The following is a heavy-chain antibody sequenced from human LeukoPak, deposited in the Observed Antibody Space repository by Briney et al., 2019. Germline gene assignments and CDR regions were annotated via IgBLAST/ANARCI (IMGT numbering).Heavy chain of an antibody. V-gene: IGHV4-39*07. CDR2: VSNSGSI. Sequence: SETLSLTCSVSGGSLRSFSYFWGWIRLPPGKGLEWIGSVSNSGSIYYNPSLDSRASISMDTTKNEVYLKLNYVTAADTAVYFCARGGMSGIFDSWGQGILVAVSS. D-gene: IGHD1-1*01. CDR1: GGSLRSFSYF. CDR3: ARGGMSGIFDS. J-gene: IGHJ4*02.